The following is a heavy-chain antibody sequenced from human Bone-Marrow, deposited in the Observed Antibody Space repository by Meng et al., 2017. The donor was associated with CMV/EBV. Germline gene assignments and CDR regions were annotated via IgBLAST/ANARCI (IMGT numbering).Heavy chain of an antibody. Sequence: SETLSLTCPVSIESGADGTYYWGWFRQPPGKGLEWIGNIYYNGNTFYNPSLKGRVTRSLDTSKNQFTLKQSSVTAADTAVYYWAGGWGSLENLGVIIVYWGQGTLVTVSS. CDR1: IESGADGTYY. J-gene: IGHJ4*02. D-gene: IGHD3-10*01. V-gene: IGHV4-39*06. CDR3: AGGWGSLENLGVIIVY. CDR2: IYYNGNT.